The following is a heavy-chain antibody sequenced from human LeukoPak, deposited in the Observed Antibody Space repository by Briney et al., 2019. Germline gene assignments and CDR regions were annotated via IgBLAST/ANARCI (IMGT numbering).Heavy chain of an antibody. CDR1: GYTLTELS. V-gene: IGHV1-24*01. CDR3: ATEVLITMVRGVDVDY. CDR2: FDPQYCNT. J-gene: IGHJ4*02. Sequence: ASVKVSCKVSGYTLTELSMHWVRQAPGKGLEWMGDFDPQYCNTSYAQKLQGRVTMTEDTSTDTAYMELSSLRSEDTAVYYCATEVLITMVRGVDVDYWGQGTLVTVSS. D-gene: IGHD3-10*01.